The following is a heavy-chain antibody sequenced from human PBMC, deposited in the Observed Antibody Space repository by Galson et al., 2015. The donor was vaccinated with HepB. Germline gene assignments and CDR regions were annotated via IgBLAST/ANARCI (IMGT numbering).Heavy chain of an antibody. Sequence: SLRLSCAASGFTFSSYGMLWVRQAPGKGLEWGAVISFDGSYKSYADSVKGRFTISRDNSKNTLYLQMNSLRPEDTAVYYCAKSGTTPEGDIVRVPAAPDVWGQGTTVTVSS. CDR3: AKSGTTPEGDIVRVPAAPDV. J-gene: IGHJ6*02. V-gene: IGHV3-30*18. CDR1: GFTFSSYG. D-gene: IGHD2-2*01. CDR2: ISFDGSYK.